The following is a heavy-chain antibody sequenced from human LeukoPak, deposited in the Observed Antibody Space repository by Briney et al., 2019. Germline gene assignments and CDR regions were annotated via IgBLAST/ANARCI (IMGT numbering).Heavy chain of an antibody. CDR2: IYTSGST. Sequence: PETLSLPCTDSGGSICSYYWSWSRQPAGKRLEWIGRIYTSGSTNYNSSLTSRVTMSVATSKNQFSLKLSSVTSANTAVYYCASDVRDYDILTGYYGNWFDPWGQGTLVTDSS. J-gene: IGHJ5*02. D-gene: IGHD3-9*01. CDR3: ASDVRDYDILTGYYGNWFDP. V-gene: IGHV4-4*07. CDR1: GGSICSYY.